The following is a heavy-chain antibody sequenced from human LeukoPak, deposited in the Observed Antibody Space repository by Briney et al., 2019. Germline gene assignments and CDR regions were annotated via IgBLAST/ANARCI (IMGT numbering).Heavy chain of an antibody. V-gene: IGHV4-34*01. CDR1: GGSFSGYY. CDR3: ARRWYYQKAFDI. J-gene: IGHJ3*02. CDR2: INHSGST. Sequence: SETLSLTCAVYGGSFSGYYWSWIRQPPGKGLEWIGEINHSGSTNYNPSLKSRVTISVDTSKNQSSLKLSSVTAADTAVYYCARRWYYQKAFDIWGQGTMVTVSS. D-gene: IGHD6-13*01.